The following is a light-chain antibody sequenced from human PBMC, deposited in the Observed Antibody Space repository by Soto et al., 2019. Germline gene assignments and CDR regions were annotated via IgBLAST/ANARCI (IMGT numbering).Light chain of an antibody. CDR3: QQYYSYPRT. V-gene: IGKV1-8*01. CDR1: QGISSY. Sequence: IRMTQSPASLSASTGDRVTITCRASQGISSYLAWYQQKPGKDPKLLIYAASTLQSGVPSRFSGSGSGTDFTLTISCLQSEDFATYYCQQYYSYPRTFGQGTKV. J-gene: IGKJ1*01. CDR2: AAS.